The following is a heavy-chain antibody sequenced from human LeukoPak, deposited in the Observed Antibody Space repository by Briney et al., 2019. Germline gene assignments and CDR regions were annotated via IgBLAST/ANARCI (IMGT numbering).Heavy chain of an antibody. CDR3: ARCTATSSTSCYAVDY. D-gene: IGHD2-2*01. Sequence: GGSLRLSCAAPGFTFSTYSMNWVRQAPGKGLEWVSSISSSSSYIYYADSVKGRFTISRDNAKKSLYLQMNSLRAEDTAVYYCARCTATSSTSCYAVDYWGQGTLVTVSS. V-gene: IGHV3-21*01. CDR1: GFTFSTYS. J-gene: IGHJ4*02. CDR2: ISSSSSYI.